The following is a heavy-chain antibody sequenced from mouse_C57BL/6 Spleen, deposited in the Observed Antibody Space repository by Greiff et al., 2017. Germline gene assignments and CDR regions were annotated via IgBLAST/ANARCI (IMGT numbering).Heavy chain of an antibody. Sequence: QVQLQQSGAELVKPGASVKMSCKASGYTFTTYPIEWMKQNHGKSLEWIGNFHPYNDDTKSNEKFKGKATLTVEKSSSTVYLEVCRLTYDDSAVYYCARLKDYDEFAYWGQGTLVTVSA. D-gene: IGHD2-4*01. CDR3: ARLKDYDEFAY. V-gene: IGHV1-47*01. CDR1: GYTFTTYP. CDR2: FHPYNDDT. J-gene: IGHJ3*01.